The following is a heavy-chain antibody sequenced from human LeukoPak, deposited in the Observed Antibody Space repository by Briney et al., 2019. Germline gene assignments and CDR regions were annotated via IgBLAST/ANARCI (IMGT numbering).Heavy chain of an antibody. CDR1: GGSFSGYY. CDR3: AKDAFRYCSGGSCYSGFGYFDY. CDR2: INHSGST. Sequence: PSETLSLTCAVYGGSFSGYYWSWIRQPPGKGLEWIGEINHSGSTNYNPSLKSRVTISVDTSKNQFSLKLSSVTAADTAVYYCAKDAFRYCSGGSCYSGFGYFDYWGQGTLVTVSS. V-gene: IGHV4-34*01. J-gene: IGHJ4*02. D-gene: IGHD2-15*01.